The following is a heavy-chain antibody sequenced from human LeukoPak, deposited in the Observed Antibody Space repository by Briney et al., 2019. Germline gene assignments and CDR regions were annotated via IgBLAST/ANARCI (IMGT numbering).Heavy chain of an antibody. V-gene: IGHV3-11*01. CDR3: TRDPPSGAGPEFDY. J-gene: IGHJ4*02. CDR1: GFTFSNYY. CDR2: ISSRSSNK. Sequence: GGSLRLSCAASGFTFSNYYMSWIRQAPGKGLVWVSYISSRSSNKYYADSVKGRFTISRDNAKNSLYLQMNSLKTEDTAVYYCTRDPPSGAGPEFDYWGQGTLVTVSS.